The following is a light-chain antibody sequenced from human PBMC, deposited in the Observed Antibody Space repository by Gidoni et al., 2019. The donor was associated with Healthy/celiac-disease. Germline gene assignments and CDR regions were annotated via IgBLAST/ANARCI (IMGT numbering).Light chain of an antibody. J-gene: IGLJ2*01. CDR1: SSNIGNNY. Sequence: QSELTLPPSVSAAPGQKVTISCSGSSSNIGNNYVAWYQQLPGTAPNLLIDANNKRPSGIPDRFSGSKSGTSATLGITGLQTGDEAVYYCGTWDSSLSAVVFGGGTTLTVL. CDR2: ANN. CDR3: GTWDSSLSAVV. V-gene: IGLV1-51*01.